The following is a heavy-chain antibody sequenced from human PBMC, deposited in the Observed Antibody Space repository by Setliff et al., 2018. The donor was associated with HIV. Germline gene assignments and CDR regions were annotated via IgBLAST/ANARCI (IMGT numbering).Heavy chain of an antibody. D-gene: IGHD3-10*01. Sequence: GGSLRLSCVASGFTFSSYAMNWVRQAPGKGLEWVSIISGSGDSTYYADSVKGRFTISRDNSKNTVYLQMKSLRAEDTAVYYCAKDRGYYGSGSSLDYWGQGTLVTVSS. CDR3: AKDRGYYGSGSSLDY. CDR1: GFTFSSYA. J-gene: IGHJ4*02. V-gene: IGHV3-23*01. CDR2: ISGSGDST.